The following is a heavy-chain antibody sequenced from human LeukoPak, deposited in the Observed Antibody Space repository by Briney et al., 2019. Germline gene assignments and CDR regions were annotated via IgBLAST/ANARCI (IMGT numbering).Heavy chain of an antibody. CDR3: ARGHNWGPDY. CDR1: GFTLSDHY. Sequence: GASVKVSCKASGFTLSDHYMHWIRQTPGQGLDWMGWIRPKTGDTHYAQNFRDRLTVTSDTSTATVSMELRRLRVDDTAFYFCARGHNWGPDYWGQGTPVTVSS. CDR2: IRPKTGDT. J-gene: IGHJ4*02. V-gene: IGHV1-2*02. D-gene: IGHD7-27*01.